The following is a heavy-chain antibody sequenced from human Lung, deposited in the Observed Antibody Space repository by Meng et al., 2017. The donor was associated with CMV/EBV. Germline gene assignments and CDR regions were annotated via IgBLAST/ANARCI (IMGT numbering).Heavy chain of an antibody. Sequence: SXXVSXXASGYTFTSYDINWVRQATGQGLELMGWMNPNSGNTGYAQKFQGRVTITRNTSITTAYMELSSLRSEDTAVYYGAGGNTYYDFWSGYLTEDGRDVWXQGAXVTVAS. CDR3: AGGNTYYDFWSGYLTEDGRDV. CDR2: MNPNSGNT. CDR1: GYTFTSYD. D-gene: IGHD3-3*01. V-gene: IGHV1-8*03. J-gene: IGHJ6*02.